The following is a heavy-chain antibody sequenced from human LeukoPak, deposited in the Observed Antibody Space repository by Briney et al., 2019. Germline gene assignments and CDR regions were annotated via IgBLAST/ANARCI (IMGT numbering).Heavy chain of an antibody. J-gene: IGHJ5*02. CDR2: INHSGST. V-gene: IGHV4-34*01. CDR1: GGSFSGYY. CDR3: AILHCSSTSCYTNWFDP. Sequence: SETLSLTCAVYGGSFSGYYWSWIRQPPGKGLEWIGEINHSGSTNYNPSLKSRVTISVDTSKNQFSLKLSSVTAADTAVYYCAILHCSSTSCYTNWFDPWGQGTLVTVSS. D-gene: IGHD2-2*02.